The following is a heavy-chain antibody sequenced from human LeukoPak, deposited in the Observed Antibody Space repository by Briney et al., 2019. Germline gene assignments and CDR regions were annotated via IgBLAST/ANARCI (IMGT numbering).Heavy chain of an antibody. Sequence: PGGSLRLSCSASGFTFTTYGMNWVRQAPGKGLEWVSSVSSSGAYIYYADLGEGRLTISRDNAKNSLFLQMNSLRAEDTAVYYCARGVGNYRYYFDSWGQGTLVTVSS. CDR3: ARGVGNYRYYFDS. J-gene: IGHJ4*02. D-gene: IGHD3-22*01. CDR2: VSSSGAYI. V-gene: IGHV3-21*01. CDR1: GFTFTTYG.